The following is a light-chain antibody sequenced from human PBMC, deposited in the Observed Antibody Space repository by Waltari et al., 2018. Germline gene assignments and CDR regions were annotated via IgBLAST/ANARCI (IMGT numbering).Light chain of an antibody. CDR2: GAV. CDR1: QRISSY. V-gene: IGKV1-39*01. Sequence: DIQMTQSPSSLPASVGDRVTISCRASQRISSYLNWYQQQPGKAPRLLIYGAVSLQSGVPSRFSGSGSGTDFTPTISSLQPEDFATYYCQQTYRTPRTFGQGTKVDI. J-gene: IGKJ1*01. CDR3: QQTYRTPRT.